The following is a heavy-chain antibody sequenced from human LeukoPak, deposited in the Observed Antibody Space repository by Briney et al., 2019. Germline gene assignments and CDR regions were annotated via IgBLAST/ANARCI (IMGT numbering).Heavy chain of an antibody. CDR1: GFTFSSYG. J-gene: IGHJ6*02. V-gene: IGHV3-33*01. CDR3: ARTRLRWSPYGMDV. CDR2: IWYDGSNK. Sequence: GGPLSLSCAASGFTFSSYGMHWVRQAPGKGLEWVAVIWYDGSNKYYADSVKGRFTISRDNSKNTLYLQMNSLRAEDTAVYYCARTRLRWSPYGMDVWGQGTTVTVSS. D-gene: IGHD4-23*01.